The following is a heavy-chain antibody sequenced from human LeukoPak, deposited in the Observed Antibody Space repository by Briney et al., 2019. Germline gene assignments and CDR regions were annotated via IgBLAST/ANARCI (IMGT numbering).Heavy chain of an antibody. V-gene: IGHV4-31*03. CDR3: ASSHRERFDWLSIDY. CDR1: GGSISSGGYY. J-gene: IGHJ4*02. D-gene: IGHD3-9*01. CDR2: IYYSGST. Sequence: SETLSLTCTVSGGSISSGGYYWSWIRQHPGQGLEWVGYIYYSGSTYYNPSLKSRVTISVDTSKNQFSLKLSSVTAADTAVYYCASSHRERFDWLSIDYWAREPWSPSPQ.